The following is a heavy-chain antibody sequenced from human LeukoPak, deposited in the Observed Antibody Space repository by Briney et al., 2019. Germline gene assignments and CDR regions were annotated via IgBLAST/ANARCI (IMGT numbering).Heavy chain of an antibody. CDR2: IKQDGSEK. CDR3: ARNDLYYYDSSGYYDY. V-gene: IGHV3-7*01. CDR1: GFTFSSYW. D-gene: IGHD3-22*01. Sequence: GGSLRLSCAASGFTFSSYWMSWVRQAPGKGLEWVANIKQDGSEKYYVDSVKGRFTISRDNAKSSLYLQMNSLRAEDTAVYYCARNDLYYYDSSGYYDYWGQGTLVTVSS. J-gene: IGHJ4*02.